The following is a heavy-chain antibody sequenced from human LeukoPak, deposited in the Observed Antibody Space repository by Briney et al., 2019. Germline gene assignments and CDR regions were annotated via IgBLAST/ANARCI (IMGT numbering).Heavy chain of an antibody. CDR2: IYYSGST. V-gene: IGHV4-39*07. CDR1: GGSISSSTYY. J-gene: IGHJ6*02. CDR3: ARGFTDYYYGMDV. Sequence: PSETLSLTCTVSGGSISSSTYYWGWIRQPPGKGLEWIGSIYYSGSTYYNPSLKSRVTISVDTSKSQFSLKLSSVTAADTAVYYCARGFTDYYYGMDVWGQGTTVTVSS.